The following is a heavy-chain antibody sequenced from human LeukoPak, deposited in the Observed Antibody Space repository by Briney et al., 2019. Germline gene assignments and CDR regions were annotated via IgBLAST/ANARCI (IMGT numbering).Heavy chain of an antibody. V-gene: IGHV4-61*01. J-gene: IGHJ4*02. CDR1: GGSISSGSYY. Sequence: SETLSLTCTVSGGSISSGSYYWSWIRQPPGKGLEWIGYIYYSGSTNYNPSLKSRVTISVDTSKNQFSLKLSSVTAADTAVYYCARVYSSYANRYFDYWGQGTLVTVSS. CDR3: ARVYSSYANRYFDY. D-gene: IGHD6-6*01. CDR2: IYYSGST.